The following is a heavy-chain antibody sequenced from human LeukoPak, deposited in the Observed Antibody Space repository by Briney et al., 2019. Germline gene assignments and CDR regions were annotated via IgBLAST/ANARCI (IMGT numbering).Heavy chain of an antibody. J-gene: IGHJ6*03. CDR2: FSGSGGTT. Sequence: SGGSLRLSCAASGFTFSSYAMNWVRQAPGRGLEWVSGFSGSGGTTYYADSVKGRFTISRDNSKNTLYLQMNSLRAEDTAVYYCANGNRCTSPSCLGYYYFYMDVWGKGTTVTVSS. D-gene: IGHD2-2*01. CDR3: ANGNRCTSPSCLGYYYFYMDV. V-gene: IGHV3-23*01. CDR1: GFTFSSYA.